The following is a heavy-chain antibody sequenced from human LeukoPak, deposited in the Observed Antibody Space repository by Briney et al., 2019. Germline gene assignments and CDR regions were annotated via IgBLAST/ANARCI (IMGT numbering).Heavy chain of an antibody. D-gene: IGHD1-26*01. J-gene: IGHJ4*02. CDR2: IYYSGTT. V-gene: IGHV4-59*08. CDR1: GGSISNYY. Sequence: SETLSLTCTGSGGSISNYYWSWIRQPPGXGLEWIVFIYYSGTTPYNPSLKSRVTMSVATSNHQFSLRLSSVTAADTAIYYCARHSGASPHYFDYWGQGALVTVSS. CDR3: ARHSGASPHYFDY.